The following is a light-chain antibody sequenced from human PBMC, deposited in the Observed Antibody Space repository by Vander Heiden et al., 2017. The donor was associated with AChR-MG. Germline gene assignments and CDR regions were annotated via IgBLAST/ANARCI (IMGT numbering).Light chain of an antibody. CDR2: DNN. CDR3: GTWDSSLSAGV. V-gene: IGLV1-51*01. CDR1: SSNIGYNY. Sequence: QSVLTQPPSASAAPGQKVTISCSGSSSNIGYNYVSWYQQLAGTAPKLLIYDNNKRPSGIPDRFSGSKSGTSATLGITGLQTGDEADYYCGTWDSSLSAGVFGGGTKLTVL. J-gene: IGLJ2*01.